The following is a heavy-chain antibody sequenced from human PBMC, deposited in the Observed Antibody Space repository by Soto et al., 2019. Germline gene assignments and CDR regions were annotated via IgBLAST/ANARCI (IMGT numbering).Heavy chain of an antibody. D-gene: IGHD2-21*02. Sequence: GGSLRLSCAASGFTVSSTYMSWVRQAPGQGLVWVSRIHSDGSSTTYADSVKGRFTISRDNAKNTLYLQMNSLRAGDTAVYYCARGDRGAFDLWGQGTMVTVSS. CDR1: GFTVSSTY. J-gene: IGHJ3*01. CDR3: ARGDRGAFDL. CDR2: IHSDGSST. V-gene: IGHV3-74*01.